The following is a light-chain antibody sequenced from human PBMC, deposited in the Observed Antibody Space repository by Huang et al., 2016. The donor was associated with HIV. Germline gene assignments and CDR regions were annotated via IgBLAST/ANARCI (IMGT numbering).Light chain of an antibody. CDR1: QRLLHSNGHNY. V-gene: IGKV2-28*01. Sequence: DIVMVQSPVSLSVTPGEAASITCRSSQRLLHSNGHNYLVGYRQKPGQSPQLLIYLGSTRAAGVPDRFSGSGSGTDFTLKINRVEADDVGVYYCMQGLQSWTFGQGTKVEI. J-gene: IGKJ1*01. CDR3: MQGLQSWT. CDR2: LGS.